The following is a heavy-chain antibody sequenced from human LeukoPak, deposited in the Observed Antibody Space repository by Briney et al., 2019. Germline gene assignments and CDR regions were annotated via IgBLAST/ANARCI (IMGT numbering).Heavy chain of an antibody. V-gene: IGHV4-39*01. Sequence: SETLSLTCTVSGGSISSSSYYWGWIRQPPGKGLEWIGSIYYGGSTYYNPPLKSRVTISVDTSKNQFSLKLNSVTAADTAVYYCARQRNTDSSGYYYLYYFDYWGQGTLVTVSS. CDR2: IYYGGST. CDR3: ARQRNTDSSGYYYLYYFDY. D-gene: IGHD3-22*01. CDR1: GGSISSSSYY. J-gene: IGHJ4*02.